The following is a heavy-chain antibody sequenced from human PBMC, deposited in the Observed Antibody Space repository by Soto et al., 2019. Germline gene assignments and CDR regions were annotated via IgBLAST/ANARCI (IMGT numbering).Heavy chain of an antibody. V-gene: IGHV4-30-2*01. D-gene: IGHD3-22*01. Sequence: PSETLSLTCAVSGDSISSGGDSWNWIRQPPGKGLEWIGYIYHSGGTDYNPSLKSRVTITVDSSNNQFSLKLSSVTAADTAVYYCARDSRSGYYLDYWGQGTLVTVS. J-gene: IGHJ4*02. CDR3: ARDSRSGYYLDY. CDR1: GDSISSGGDS. CDR2: IYHSGGT.